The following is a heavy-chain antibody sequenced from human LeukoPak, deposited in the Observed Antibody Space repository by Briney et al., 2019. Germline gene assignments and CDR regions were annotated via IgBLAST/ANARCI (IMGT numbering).Heavy chain of an antibody. D-gene: IGHD3-22*01. Sequence: GGSLRLSCETAGFTFSSYVMHWVRRTPGKGLVWVSRISHDGFISYADSVKGRFTISRGNSKNTLYLQMNSLRAEDTAVYYCARDGYYYDSSGFPYAEYFQHWGQGTLVTVSS. CDR1: GFTFSSYV. CDR2: ISHDGFI. V-gene: IGHV3-74*01. CDR3: ARDGYYYDSSGFPYAEYFQH. J-gene: IGHJ1*01.